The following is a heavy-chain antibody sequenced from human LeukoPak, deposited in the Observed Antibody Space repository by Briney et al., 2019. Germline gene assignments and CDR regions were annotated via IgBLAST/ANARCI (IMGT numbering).Heavy chain of an antibody. CDR1: GITLSNYG. CDR2: IKQDGSEK. D-gene: IGHD4-17*01. J-gene: IGHJ4*02. V-gene: IGHV3-7*01. Sequence: GGSLRLSCAVSGITLSNYGMSWVRQAPGKGLEWVASIKQDGSEKHYVDSVKGRLTISRDNAKNSLYLQMNSLRAEDTAVYYCARLWDYGAVRFDFWGQGTLVTVSS. CDR3: ARLWDYGAVRFDF.